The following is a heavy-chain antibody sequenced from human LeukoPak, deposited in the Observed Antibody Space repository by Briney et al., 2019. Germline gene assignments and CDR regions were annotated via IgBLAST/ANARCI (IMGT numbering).Heavy chain of an antibody. CDR3: ARENDRYGRIDY. J-gene: IGHJ4*02. Sequence: PSETLSLTCTVSGGSISSYYWSWVRQPPGKGLEWIGYVSYSGSTDYNPSLKSRVIISIDTSKNQFSLRLSSVTAADTAVYYCARENDRYGRIDYWGQGTQVTVSS. CDR2: VSYSGST. D-gene: IGHD5-18*01. V-gene: IGHV4-59*01. CDR1: GGSISSYY.